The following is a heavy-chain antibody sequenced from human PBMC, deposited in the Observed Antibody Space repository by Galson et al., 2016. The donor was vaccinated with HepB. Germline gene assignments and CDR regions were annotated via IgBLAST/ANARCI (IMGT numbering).Heavy chain of an antibody. CDR3: AKSVLEYDILTGYYRRGADY. Sequence: SLRLSCAASGFTFSSYAMSWVRRAPGKGLEWVSSSGSGGPAYYADSVKGRFTISRDNSKNTLFLQMHSLRADDTAVYYCAKSVLEYDILTGYYRRGADYWGQGTLVTVSS. CDR2: SGSGGPA. D-gene: IGHD3-9*01. V-gene: IGHV3-23*01. J-gene: IGHJ4*02. CDR1: GFTFSSYA.